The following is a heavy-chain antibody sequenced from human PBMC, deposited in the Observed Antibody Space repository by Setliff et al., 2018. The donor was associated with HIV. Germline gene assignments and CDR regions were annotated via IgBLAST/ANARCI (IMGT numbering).Heavy chain of an antibody. D-gene: IGHD3-16*02. V-gene: IGHV3-23*01. CDR1: GYTFRNFA. J-gene: IGHJ6*03. CDR2: ISGRGSNT. Sequence: GGSLRLSCAASGYTFRNFAMNWVRRAPGKGLEWVSTISGRGSNTYYAESVKGRFTISRDNSKNTLSLQLNSLRAEDTAVYYCAKAFYPQYYHYYMDVWGKGTTVTVSS. CDR3: AKAFYPQYYHYYMDV.